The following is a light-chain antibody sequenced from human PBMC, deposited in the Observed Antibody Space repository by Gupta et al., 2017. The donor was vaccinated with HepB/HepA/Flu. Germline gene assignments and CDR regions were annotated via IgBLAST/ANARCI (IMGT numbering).Light chain of an antibody. Sequence: IQMTRTPSTLSASVGDRVTITCRASQSINTWLAWYQQKPGKAPKLLIYKASTLESGVPSRFSGSGSGTEFTLTISSLQPDDFATYYCQQYDSHLCSFGQGTKLEIK. J-gene: IGKJ2*04. CDR3: QQYDSHLCS. CDR2: KAS. CDR1: QSINTW. V-gene: IGKV1-5*03.